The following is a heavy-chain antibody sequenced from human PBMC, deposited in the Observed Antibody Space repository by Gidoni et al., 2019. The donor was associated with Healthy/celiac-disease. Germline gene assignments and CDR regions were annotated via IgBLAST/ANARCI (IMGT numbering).Heavy chain of an antibody. V-gene: IGHV4-38-2*02. Sequence: QVQLQESGPGLVKPSETLSLTCTVSGYSISSGYYWGWIRQPPEKGLEWIGSIYHSRSTYYTPSLRSRVTISVDTSKNQFSLKLSSVTAADTAVYYWARVAYDFWSGYYNYYYYGMDVWGQGTTVTVSS. CDR2: IYHSRST. CDR3: ARVAYDFWSGYYNYYYYGMDV. J-gene: IGHJ6*02. CDR1: GYSISSGYY. D-gene: IGHD3-3*01.